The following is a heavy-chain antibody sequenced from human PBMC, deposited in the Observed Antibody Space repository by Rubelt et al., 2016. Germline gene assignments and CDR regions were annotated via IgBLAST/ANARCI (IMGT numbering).Heavy chain of an antibody. V-gene: IGHV3-23*04. CDR1: GFTFGNFA. Sequence: VQLVESGGGVVQPGRSLRLSCAASGFTFGNFAMSWVRQAPGRGLEWVSVISSGSNTYYADSVKGRFTISRDSSKNTVYLQISSLRAEDTAVYYCARGGRLAPLVMGDSWGQGTLVTVSS. D-gene: IGHD6-6*01. CDR3: ARGGRLAPLVMGDS. J-gene: IGHJ4*02. CDR2: ISSGSNT.